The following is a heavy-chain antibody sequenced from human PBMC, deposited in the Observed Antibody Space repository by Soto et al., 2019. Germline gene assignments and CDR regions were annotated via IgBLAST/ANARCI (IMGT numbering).Heavy chain of an antibody. CDR2: IYYSGST. V-gene: IGHV4-59*01. D-gene: IGHD4-17*01. J-gene: IGHJ5*02. CDR3: ARETYGDYVGYLDP. CDR1: GGSISSYY. Sequence: SETLSLTCTVSGGSISSYYWSWIRQPPGKGLEWIGYIYYSGSTNYNPSLKSRVTISVDTSKNQFSLKLSSVTAADTAVYYCARETYGDYVGYLDPWGQGILVTVSS.